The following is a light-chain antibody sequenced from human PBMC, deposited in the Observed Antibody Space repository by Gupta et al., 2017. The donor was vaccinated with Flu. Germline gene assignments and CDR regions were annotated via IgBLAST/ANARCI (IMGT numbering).Light chain of an antibody. CDR3: SSYTTGSTRVV. Sequence: SSDVVGYKYVSWYQQHPGKAPKLMIYEVSNRPSGVSNRFSGSKSGNTASLTISGLQAEDEADYYCSSYTTGSTRVVFGGGTKLTVL. J-gene: IGLJ2*01. CDR2: EVS. CDR1: SSDVVGYKY. V-gene: IGLV2-14*01.